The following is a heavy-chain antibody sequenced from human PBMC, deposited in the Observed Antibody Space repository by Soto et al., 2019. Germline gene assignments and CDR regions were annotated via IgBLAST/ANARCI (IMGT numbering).Heavy chain of an antibody. CDR3: AKDTGTGYYYYGMDV. CDR2: ISGSGGST. V-gene: IGHV3-23*01. D-gene: IGHD1-1*01. J-gene: IGHJ6*02. CDR1: GFTFSSYA. Sequence: GGSLRLSCAASGFTFSSYAMSWVRRAPGKGLEWVSAISGSGGSTYYADSVKGRFTISRDNSKNTLYLQMNSLRAEDTAVYYCAKDTGTGYYYYGMDVWGQGTTVTVSS.